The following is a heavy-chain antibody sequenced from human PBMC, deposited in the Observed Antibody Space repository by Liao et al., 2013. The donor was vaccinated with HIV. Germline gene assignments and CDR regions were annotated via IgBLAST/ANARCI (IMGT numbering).Heavy chain of an antibody. V-gene: IGHV4-61*02. CDR2: IYTGMSTTGTT. Sequence: QVRLQESGPGLVKPSQTLSLTCTVSGDLIRRDNYYWTWIRQPAGKGLEWIGHIYTGMSTTGTTNYNPSLKSRVSISADTSSNHVSLKLTSVTAADTAVYYCARSRYHYDSSGYYPFYWYFDLWAWHPGHCLL. J-gene: IGHJ2*01. CDR1: GDLIRRDNYY. D-gene: IGHD3-22*01. CDR3: ARSRYHYDSSGYYPFYWYFDL.